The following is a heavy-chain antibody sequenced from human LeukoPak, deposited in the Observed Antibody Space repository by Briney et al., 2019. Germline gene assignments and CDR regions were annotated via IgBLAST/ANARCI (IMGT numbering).Heavy chain of an antibody. CDR3: AKPYYDFWSAPDD. V-gene: IGHV3-11*04. J-gene: IGHJ4*02. CDR2: ISSSGSTI. D-gene: IGHD3-3*01. CDR1: GFTFSDYY. Sequence: PGGSLRLSCAASGFTFSDYYMSWIRQAPGKGLEWVSYISSSGSTIYYADSVKGRFTISRDNAKNSLYLQMNSLRAEDTAVYYCAKPYYDFWSAPDDWGQGTLVTVSS.